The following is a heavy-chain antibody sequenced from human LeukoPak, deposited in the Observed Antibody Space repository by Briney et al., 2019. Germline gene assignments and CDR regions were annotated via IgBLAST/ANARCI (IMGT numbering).Heavy chain of an antibody. J-gene: IGHJ4*02. CDR1: GFTFSSHW. CDR3: ARDIGGLDGDGLDY. V-gene: IGHV3-30*03. D-gene: IGHD4-17*01. CDR2: ISSDENSK. Sequence: GGSLRLSCAASGFTFSSHWMYWVRQAPGKGLEWVAVISSDENSKYYADSVKGRFTVSRDNSKNTLFLQMNSLRVEDTAVYYCARDIGGLDGDGLDYWGQGTLVSVSS.